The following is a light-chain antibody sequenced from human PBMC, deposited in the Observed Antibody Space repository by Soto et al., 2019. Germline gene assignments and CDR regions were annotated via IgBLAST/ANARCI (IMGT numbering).Light chain of an antibody. CDR3: QQFSTSPT. V-gene: IGKV3-20*01. Sequence: EIVLTQSPGTLSLSPGERATLSCRAGQTLSSTFLAWYQQKPAQAPRLLIYGASSRATGVPDRFSGSGSGTDFSLSISRVEPEDFAVYYCQQFSTSPTFGGGTRVEIK. CDR2: GAS. J-gene: IGKJ4*01. CDR1: QTLSSTF.